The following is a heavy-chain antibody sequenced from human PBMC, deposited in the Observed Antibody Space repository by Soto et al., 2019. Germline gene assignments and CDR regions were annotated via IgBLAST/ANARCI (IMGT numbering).Heavy chain of an antibody. J-gene: IGHJ6*02. CDR3: AAADEYYYYGMDV. CDR1: GGTFSSYA. Sequence: GASVKVSCKASGGTFSSYAISWVRQAPGQGLEWMGGIIPIFGTANYAQKFQGRVTMTRDTSISTAYMELSRLRSDDTAVYYCAAADEYYYYGMDVWGQGTTVTVSS. V-gene: IGHV1-69*05. D-gene: IGHD6-25*01. CDR2: IIPIFGTA.